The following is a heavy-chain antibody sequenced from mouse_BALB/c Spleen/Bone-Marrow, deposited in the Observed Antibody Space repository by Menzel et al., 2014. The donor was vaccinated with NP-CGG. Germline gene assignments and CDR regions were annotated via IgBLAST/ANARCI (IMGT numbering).Heavy chain of an antibody. CDR2: IGTYSGDA. CDR3: AREGPWFAF. CDR1: GYTFTDYA. J-gene: IGHJ3*01. V-gene: IGHV1S137*01. Sequence: VQLQQSGAELVRPGVSVKISCKGSGYTFTDYAMHWVKQSHAKSLEWIGVIGTYSGDATYNQKFKTKATMTVDKSSSTAYMELARLTSEDSALYYCAREGPWFAFWGQGTLVTVS.